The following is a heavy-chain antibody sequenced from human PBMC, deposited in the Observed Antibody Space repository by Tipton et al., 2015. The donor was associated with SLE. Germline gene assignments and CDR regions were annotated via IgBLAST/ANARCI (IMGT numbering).Heavy chain of an antibody. Sequence: TLSLTCAVSGGSISSGGYYWSWIRQPPGKGLEWIGYIYHSGSTNYNPSLKSRVTISVDTSKNQFSLKLSSVTAADTAMYYCARDSDQWLGIDYWGQGTLVTVSS. CDR2: IYHSGST. CDR1: GGSISSGGYY. D-gene: IGHD6-19*01. V-gene: IGHV4-30-2*01. CDR3: ARDSDQWLGIDY. J-gene: IGHJ4*02.